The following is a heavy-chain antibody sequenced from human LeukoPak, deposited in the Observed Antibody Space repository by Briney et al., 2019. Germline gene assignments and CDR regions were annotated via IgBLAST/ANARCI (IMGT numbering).Heavy chain of an antibody. CDR1: GYTFTSYG. CDR3: ARDRSGYLGDTQCYFDY. Sequence: ASVKVSCKASGYTFTSYGISWVRQAPGQGLEWMGWISAYNGNTNYAQKLQGRVTMTTDTSTSTAYMELRSLRSDDTAVYYCARDRSGYLGDTQCYFDYWGQGTLVTVSS. V-gene: IGHV1-18*01. CDR2: ISAYNGNT. D-gene: IGHD2-2*03. J-gene: IGHJ4*02.